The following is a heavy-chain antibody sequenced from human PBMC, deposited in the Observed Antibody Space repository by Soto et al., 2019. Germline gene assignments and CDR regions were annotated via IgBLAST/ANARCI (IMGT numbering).Heavy chain of an antibody. CDR2: IYYSGST. CDR3: ARGLGQWLAIYYFDY. V-gene: IGHV4-59*01. Sequence: PSETLSLTCTVSGGSISSYYWSWIRQPPGKGLEWIGYIYYSGSTNYNPSLKSRVTISVDTSKNQFSLKLSSVTAADTAVYYCARGLGQWLAIYYFDYWGQGTLVTVSS. D-gene: IGHD6-19*01. CDR1: GGSISSYY. J-gene: IGHJ4*02.